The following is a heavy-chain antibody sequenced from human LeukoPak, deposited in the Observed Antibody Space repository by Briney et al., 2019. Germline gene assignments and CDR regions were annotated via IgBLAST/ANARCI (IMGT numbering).Heavy chain of an antibody. D-gene: IGHD2-15*01. CDR1: GGTFSSYA. V-gene: IGHV1-69*13. CDR2: IIPIFGTA. J-gene: IGHJ6*02. CDR3: ARSYSSGGSCYLAGYYYYYGMDV. Sequence: SVKVSCKASGGTFSSYAISWVRQAPGQGLEWMGGIIPIFGTANYAQKFQGRVTITADESTSTAYMELSSLRSEDTAVYYCARSYSSGGSCYLAGYYYYYGMDVWGQGTTVTVSS.